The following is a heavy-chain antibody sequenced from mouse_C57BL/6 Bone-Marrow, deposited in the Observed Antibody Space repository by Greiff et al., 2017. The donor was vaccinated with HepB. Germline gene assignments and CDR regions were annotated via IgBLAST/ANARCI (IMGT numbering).Heavy chain of an antibody. V-gene: IGHV1-63*01. Sequence: VQLQQSGAELVRPGTSVKMSCKASGYNFTNYWIGWAKQRPGHGLEWIGDIYPGGGYTNYNEKFKGKATLTADKSSSTAYMQVSSLTSEDSAIYYCAKYGTGYFDVWGTGTTVTVSS. CDR1: GYNFTNYW. CDR2: IYPGGGYT. J-gene: IGHJ1*03. CDR3: AKYGTGYFDV. D-gene: IGHD1-1*01.